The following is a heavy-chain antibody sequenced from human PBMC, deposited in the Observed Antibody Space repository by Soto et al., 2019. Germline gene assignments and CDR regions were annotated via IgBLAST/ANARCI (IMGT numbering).Heavy chain of an antibody. Sequence: GESLKISCKGSGYSFTSYWIGRVRQMPGKGLEWMGIIYPGDSDTRYSPSFPGQVTISADKSISTAYLQWSSLKASDTAMYYCARRYCSSTSCYENWFDPWGQGTLVTVSS. CDR1: GYSFTSYW. D-gene: IGHD2-2*01. CDR2: IYPGDSDT. CDR3: ARRYCSSTSCYENWFDP. J-gene: IGHJ5*02. V-gene: IGHV5-51*01.